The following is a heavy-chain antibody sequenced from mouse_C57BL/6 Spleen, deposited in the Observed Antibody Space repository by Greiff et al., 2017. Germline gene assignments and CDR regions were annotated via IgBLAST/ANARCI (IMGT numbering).Heavy chain of an antibody. CDR2: ISPRSGNT. CDR3: ARDSNYGYFDY. V-gene: IGHV1-81*01. Sequence: QVQLQQSGAELARPGASVKLSCKASGYTFTSYGISWVKQRTGQGLEWIGEISPRSGNTYSNEKFKGKATLNADKSSRTAYMELRSLTSVDSAVYFCARDSNYGYFDYWGQGTTLTVSS. CDR1: GYTFTSYG. D-gene: IGHD2-5*01. J-gene: IGHJ2*01.